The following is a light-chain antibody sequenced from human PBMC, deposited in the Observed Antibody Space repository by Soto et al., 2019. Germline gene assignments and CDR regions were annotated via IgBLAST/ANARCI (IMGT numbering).Light chain of an antibody. J-gene: IGLJ1*01. CDR2: EGT. Sequence: QSVLTQPASVSGSPGQSITISCTGTSSDVGSYNLVSWYQQHPGKAPKLMIYEGTKRPSGVSDRLSGSRSGNTASLTISGLQAEDEADYYCCSYASSSTYVFGSGTKVTVL. V-gene: IGLV2-23*01. CDR1: SSDVGSYNL. CDR3: CSYASSSTYV.